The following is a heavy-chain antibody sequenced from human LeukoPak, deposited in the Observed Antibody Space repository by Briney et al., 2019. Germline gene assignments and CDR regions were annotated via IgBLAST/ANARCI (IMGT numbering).Heavy chain of an antibody. CDR1: GFTFSNSA. J-gene: IGHJ3*02. CDR2: IVVGSSNT. D-gene: IGHD3-22*01. Sequence: SVKVSCKTSGFTFSNSAVQWVRQARGQRLEWIGWIVVGSSNTDYTQKFQERVTITRDMSTGTAYMELTSLTSGDTAVYYCAARPGGYASFDIWGQGTMVTVSS. CDR3: AARPGGYASFDI. V-gene: IGHV1-58*01.